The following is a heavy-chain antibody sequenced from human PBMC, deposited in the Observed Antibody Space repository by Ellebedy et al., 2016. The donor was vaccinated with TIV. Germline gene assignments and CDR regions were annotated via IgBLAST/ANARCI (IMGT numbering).Heavy chain of an antibody. J-gene: IGHJ6*02. D-gene: IGHD5-12*01. CDR1: GFTFSSYA. CDR3: AKDVSGYDYYYYGMDV. CDR2: ISGSGGST. Sequence: GESLKISXAASGFTFSSYAMSWVRQAPGKGLEWVSTISGSGGSTYYPDSVKGRFTISRDNSKNTLYLQMNSLRAEDTAVYYYAKDVSGYDYYYYGMDVWGQGTTVTVSS. V-gene: IGHV3-23*01.